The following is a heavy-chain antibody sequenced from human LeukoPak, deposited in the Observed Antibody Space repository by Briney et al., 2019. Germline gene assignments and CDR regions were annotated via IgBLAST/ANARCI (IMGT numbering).Heavy chain of an antibody. CDR2: ISSNGVYT. Sequence: PGGSLRLSCSASGFPFSSYAMHWVRQAPGKGLAYVSSISSNGVYTYYADSLRGRFTISRDNSKNTLYLQMSSLRAEDTAVYYCVRVSGVGLDFYYHGMDVWGQGTTVTVSS. D-gene: IGHD1-26*01. CDR1: GFPFSSYA. CDR3: VRVSGVGLDFYYHGMDV. J-gene: IGHJ6*02. V-gene: IGHV3-64D*09.